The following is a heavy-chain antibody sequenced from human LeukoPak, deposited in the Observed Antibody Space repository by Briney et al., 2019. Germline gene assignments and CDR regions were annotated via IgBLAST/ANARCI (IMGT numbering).Heavy chain of an antibody. CDR3: AKDSAKKYDDY. V-gene: IGHV3-21*04. J-gene: IGHJ4*02. CDR2: ISTSSSYI. CDR1: GFTFSNHN. Sequence: GGSLRLSCAASGFTFSNHNMNWVRQAPGKGLEWVSSISTSSSYIYYADSVKGRFTISRENSKNTLYLQMNSLRAEDTAVYYCAKDSAKKYDDYWGQGTLVTVSS. D-gene: IGHD2/OR15-2a*01.